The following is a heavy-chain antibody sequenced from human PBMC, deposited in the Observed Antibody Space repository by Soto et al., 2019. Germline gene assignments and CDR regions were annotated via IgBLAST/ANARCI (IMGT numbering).Heavy chain of an antibody. V-gene: IGHV4-30-2*01. D-gene: IGHD3-22*01. J-gene: IGHJ4*02. CDR1: GGSISSGGYS. CDR3: ARVIYYYDSSGYYSLYYFDY. Sequence: PSETLSLTCAVSGGSISSGGYSWSWIRQPPGKGLEWIGYIYHSGSTYYNPSLKSRVTISVDRSKNQFSLKLSSVTAADTAMYYCARVIYYYDSSGYYSLYYFDYWGQGTLVTVSS. CDR2: IYHSGST.